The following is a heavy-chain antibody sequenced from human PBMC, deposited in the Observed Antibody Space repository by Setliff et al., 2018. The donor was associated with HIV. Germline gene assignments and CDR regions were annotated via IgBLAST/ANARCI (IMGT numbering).Heavy chain of an antibody. CDR2: IHYSGST. J-gene: IGHJ6*03. Sequence: PSETLSLTCTVSGGSINSYYWTWIRQPPGKGLEWIGYIHYSGSTNYNPSLKSRVTISVDTSKNHFSLKLFSVTAADTAVYYCARSTGSTYHYYYMDVWGKGTTVTVSS. V-gene: IGHV4-59*01. CDR1: GGSINSYY. CDR3: ARSTGSTYHYYYMDV.